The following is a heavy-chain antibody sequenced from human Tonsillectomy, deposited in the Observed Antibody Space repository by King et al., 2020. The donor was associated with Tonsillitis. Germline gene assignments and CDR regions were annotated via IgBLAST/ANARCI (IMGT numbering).Heavy chain of an antibody. CDR1: GFTLSSYW. D-gene: IGHD1-26*01. V-gene: IGHV3-7*03. CDR2: IKQDGSEK. CDR3: ARLKLPYFWFFDL. J-gene: IGHJ2*01. Sequence: QLVQSGGGLVQPGGSLRLSCAASGFTLSSYWMSWVRQAPGKGLEWVANIKQDGSEKYYVDSVKGRFTISRDNAKNSLYLQMNSLRAEDTAVYFCARLKLPYFWFFDLWGRGTLVTVSS.